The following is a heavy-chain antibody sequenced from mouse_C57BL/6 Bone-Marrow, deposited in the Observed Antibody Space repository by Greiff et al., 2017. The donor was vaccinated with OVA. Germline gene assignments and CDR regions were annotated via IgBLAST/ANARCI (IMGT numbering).Heavy chain of an antibody. J-gene: IGHJ4*01. CDR2: ISNGGGST. CDR1: GFTFSDYY. Sequence: EVKLVESGGGLVQPGGSLKLSCAASGFTFSDYYMYWVRQTPEKRLEWVAYISNGGGSTYYPDTVKGRFTISRDNAKNTLYLQMSRLKSEDTAMYYCARRGEYDDWGAMRYWGQGTSVTVSS. CDR3: ARRGEYDDWGAMRY. V-gene: IGHV5-12*01. D-gene: IGHD2-14*01.